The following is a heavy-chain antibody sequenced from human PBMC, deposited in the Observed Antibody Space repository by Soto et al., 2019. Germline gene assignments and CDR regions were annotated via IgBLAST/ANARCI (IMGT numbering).Heavy chain of an antibody. CDR1: GFTFSSYG. CDR2: IWYEGSNK. V-gene: IGHV3-33*01. J-gene: IGHJ6*02. CDR3: ARRGSGSYSWSESGMDV. D-gene: IGHD3-10*01. Sequence: GGSLRLSCAASGFTFSSYGMHWVRQAPGKGLEWVAVIWYEGSNKYYADSVKGRFTISRDNSKNTLYLQMNSLRAEDTAVYYCARRGSGSYSWSESGMDVWGQGPKLTVSS.